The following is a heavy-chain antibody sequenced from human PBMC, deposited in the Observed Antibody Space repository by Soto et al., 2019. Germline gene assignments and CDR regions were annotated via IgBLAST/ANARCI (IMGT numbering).Heavy chain of an antibody. CDR1: GFTFSSYA. D-gene: IGHD6-19*01. V-gene: IGHV3-30-3*01. J-gene: IGHJ5*02. CDR2: ISYDGSNK. CDR3: ARDRVAVAGNQGGWFDP. Sequence: GGSLRLSCAASGFTFSSYAMHWVRQAPGKGLEWVAVISYDGSNKYYADSVKGRFTISRDNSKNTLYLQMNSLRAEDTAVYYCARDRVAVAGNQGGWFDPWGQGTLVTVSS.